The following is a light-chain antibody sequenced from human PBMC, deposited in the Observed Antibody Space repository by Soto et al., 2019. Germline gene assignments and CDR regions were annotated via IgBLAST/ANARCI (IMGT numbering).Light chain of an antibody. CDR1: QGINNE. Sequence: AIQMTQSPSSLSASVGDRVTMTCRASQGINNELAWYQQKPGKAPKLLIYAASNLHSGVPSRFSGSGSGTDFALTISSLLPEDFATYFCLHDYNYPRTFGQGTKVE. CDR3: LHDYNYPRT. V-gene: IGKV1-6*01. CDR2: AAS. J-gene: IGKJ1*01.